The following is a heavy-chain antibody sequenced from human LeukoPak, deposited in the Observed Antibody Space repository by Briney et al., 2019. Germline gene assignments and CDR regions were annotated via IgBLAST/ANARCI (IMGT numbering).Heavy chain of an antibody. D-gene: IGHD3-22*01. CDR3: ARDGDYYYDSSGSRHENAFDI. Sequence: SVKVSCKASGGTFSSYAISWVRQAPGQGLEWMGGIIPIFGTANYAQKFQGRVTITADKSTSTAYMELSSLRSEDTAVYYCARDGDYYYDSSGSRHENAFDIWGQGTMVTVSS. V-gene: IGHV1-69*06. CDR1: GGTFSSYA. J-gene: IGHJ3*02. CDR2: IIPIFGTA.